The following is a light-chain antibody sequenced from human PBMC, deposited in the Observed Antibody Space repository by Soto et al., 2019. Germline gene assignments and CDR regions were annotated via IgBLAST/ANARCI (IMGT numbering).Light chain of an antibody. V-gene: IGLV2-14*01. Sequence: QSALTQPASVSGSPGQSITISCTGTNSDVGGYDYVSWYQQHPGKAPKLMIYEVSNRPSGISTRFSGSKSGNTASLTISGLQAEDEADYYCCSYTTNSPWVFGGGTKLTVL. CDR1: NSDVGGYDY. J-gene: IGLJ3*02. CDR2: EVS. CDR3: CSYTTNSPWV.